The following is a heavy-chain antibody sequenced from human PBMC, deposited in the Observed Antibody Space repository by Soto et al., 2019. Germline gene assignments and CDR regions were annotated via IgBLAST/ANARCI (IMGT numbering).Heavy chain of an antibody. CDR3: ARHYSSGSRNWFDP. Sequence: SDSLYLTSSVSGGSINSSSYFWGWDRQPPGKGLEWIGSIYYSGSTYDNPSLRSRVTISVDTSKNQFSLKLSSVTAADTAVFYCARHYSSGSRNWFDPWGQGTLVTVSS. J-gene: IGHJ5*02. V-gene: IGHV4-39*01. CDR1: GGSINSSSYF. CDR2: IYYSGST. D-gene: IGHD6-19*01.